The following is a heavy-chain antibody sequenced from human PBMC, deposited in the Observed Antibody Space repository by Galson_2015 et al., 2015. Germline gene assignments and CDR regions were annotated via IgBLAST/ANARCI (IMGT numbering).Heavy chain of an antibody. CDR3: ARWTSNVPYFVDY. CDR2: IDPSDSDT. Sequence: GRIDPSDSDTRYSPAFQGQVTISADKSISTAYLQWSSLKASDTAVYYCARWTSNVPYFVDYWGQGTLVTVSS. J-gene: IGHJ4*02. D-gene: IGHD4-11*01. V-gene: IGHV5-10-1*01.